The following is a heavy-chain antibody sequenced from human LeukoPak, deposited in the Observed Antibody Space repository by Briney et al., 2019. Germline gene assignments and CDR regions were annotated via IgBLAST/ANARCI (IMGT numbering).Heavy chain of an antibody. CDR3: ARAKDTTEVGADV. J-gene: IGHJ6*03. CDR2: INPNNGGT. V-gene: IGHV1-2*02. D-gene: IGHD2/OR15-2a*01. Sequence: ASVKVSCKASGYTFTGYYMHWVRQAPGQGLEWMGWINPNNGGTNYGQKFQGRVTMTRDTSISTASMELTRLRSDDTAVYYCARAKDTTEVGADVWGKGTMVTVS. CDR1: GYTFTGYY.